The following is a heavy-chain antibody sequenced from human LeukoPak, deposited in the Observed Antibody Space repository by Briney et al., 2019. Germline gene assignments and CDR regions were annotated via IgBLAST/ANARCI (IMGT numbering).Heavy chain of an antibody. D-gene: IGHD4-17*01. CDR3: ARHFGDYDAFDI. CDR1: GYTFTSYD. V-gene: IGHV1-8*01. J-gene: IGHJ3*02. Sequence: ASVKVSCKASGYTFTSYDINWVRQATGQGLEWMGWMNPNSGNTGYAQKFQGRVTMTRNTSISTAYMELSSLRSEDTAVYYCARHFGDYDAFDIWGQGTMVTVSS. CDR2: MNPNSGNT.